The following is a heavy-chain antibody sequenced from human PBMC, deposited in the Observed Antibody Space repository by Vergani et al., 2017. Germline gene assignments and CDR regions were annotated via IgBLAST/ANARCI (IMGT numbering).Heavy chain of an antibody. D-gene: IGHD2-21*02. CDR2: IYYSGST. CDR1: GGSISSYY. CDR3: ARLPRGDPYYVDY. J-gene: IGHJ4*02. V-gene: IGHV4-59*01. Sequence: QVQLQESGPGLVKPSETLSLTCTVSGGSISSYYWSWIRQPPGKGLEWIGYIYYSGSTNYNPSLKSRVTISVDTSKNQFSLKLSSVTAADTAVYYCARLPRGDPYYVDYWGQGTLVTVSS.